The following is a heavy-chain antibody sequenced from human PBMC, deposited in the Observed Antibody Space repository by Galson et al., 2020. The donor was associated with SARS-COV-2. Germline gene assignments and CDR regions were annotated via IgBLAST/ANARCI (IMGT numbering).Heavy chain of an antibody. CDR3: AREPVGYCSSTSCSYGAFDI. CDR2: IIPILGIA. CDR1: GGTFSSYA. Sequence: SVKVSCKASGGTFSSYAISWVRQAPGQGLEWMGGIIPILGIANYAQKFQGRVTITADKSTSTAYMELSSLRSEDTAVYYCAREPVGYCSSTSCSYGAFDIWGQGTMVTLSS. D-gene: IGHD2-2*01. V-gene: IGHV1-69*10. J-gene: IGHJ3*02.